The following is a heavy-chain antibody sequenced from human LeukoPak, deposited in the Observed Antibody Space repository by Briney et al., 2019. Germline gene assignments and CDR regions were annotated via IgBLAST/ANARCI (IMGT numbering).Heavy chain of an antibody. Sequence: SETLSLTCTVSGGSISSGDYYWSWIRQPPGKGLEWIGYIYYSGSTYYNPSLKSRVTISVDTSKNQFSLKLSSVTAADTAVYYCARGGGPRITTFESSGYHYGMDVWGKGTTVTVSS. V-gene: IGHV4-30-4*01. D-gene: IGHD3-9*01. J-gene: IGHJ6*04. CDR3: ARGGGPRITTFESSGYHYGMDV. CDR2: IYYSGST. CDR1: GGSISSGDYY.